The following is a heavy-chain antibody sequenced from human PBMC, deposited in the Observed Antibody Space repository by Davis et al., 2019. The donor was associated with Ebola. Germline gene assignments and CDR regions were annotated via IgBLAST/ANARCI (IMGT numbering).Heavy chain of an antibody. Sequence: SETLSLTCAVYGGSFSGYYWSWIRQPPGKGLEWIGEINHSGSTNYNPSLKSRVTISVDTSKNQFSLKVSSVTAADTAVYYCARAPGYQLLYRYFQHWGRGTLVTVSS. CDR1: GGSFSGYY. CDR3: ARAPGYQLLYRYFQH. V-gene: IGHV4-34*01. D-gene: IGHD2-2*02. CDR2: INHSGST. J-gene: IGHJ1*01.